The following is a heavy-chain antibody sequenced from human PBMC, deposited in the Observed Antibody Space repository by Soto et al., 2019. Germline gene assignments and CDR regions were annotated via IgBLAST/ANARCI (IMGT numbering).Heavy chain of an antibody. CDR3: ARVAYTSRATHWFDC. V-gene: IGHV1-69*01. CDR2: IIPLFGTT. Sequence: QVQLVQSGAEVKKPGSSVKVSCKASGGTFTNYAVSWVRQAPGQGPEWMGDIIPLFGTTNYAQKFQGRLTIVADESTSTGYMELTNLRSEYTALYYCARVAYTSRATHWFDCWGQGTLVTVSS. J-gene: IGHJ5*01. D-gene: IGHD3-16*01. CDR1: GGTFTNYA.